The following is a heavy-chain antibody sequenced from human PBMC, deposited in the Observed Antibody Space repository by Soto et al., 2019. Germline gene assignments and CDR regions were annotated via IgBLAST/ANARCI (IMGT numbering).Heavy chain of an antibody. Sequence: ASVKVSCKASGYTFTSYYMHWVRQAPGQGLEWMGIINPSGDSTSYAQKFQGRVTTTRDTSTSTVYMELSSLRSEDTAVYYCARSYYDYVWGSYRSAHFDYWGQGTLVTVSS. V-gene: IGHV1-46*01. CDR3: ARSYYDYVWGSYRSAHFDY. J-gene: IGHJ4*02. CDR2: INPSGDST. CDR1: GYTFTSYY. D-gene: IGHD3-16*02.